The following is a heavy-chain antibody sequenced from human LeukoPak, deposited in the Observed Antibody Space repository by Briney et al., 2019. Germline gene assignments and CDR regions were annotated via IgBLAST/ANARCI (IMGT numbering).Heavy chain of an antibody. CDR1: EFTFSNYA. CDR3: AKSLPLAGRRPFFFDY. CDR2: ISPSGVTT. Sequence: GETLRLSCAASEFTFSNYAMTWVRQAPGKGLEWVSGISPSGVTTYYADSVQGRFTISRDNSKNTLYLQMNSLRPEDTAIYYCAKSLPLAGRRPFFFDYWGQGTLVTVSS. D-gene: IGHD6-19*01. V-gene: IGHV3-23*01. J-gene: IGHJ4*02.